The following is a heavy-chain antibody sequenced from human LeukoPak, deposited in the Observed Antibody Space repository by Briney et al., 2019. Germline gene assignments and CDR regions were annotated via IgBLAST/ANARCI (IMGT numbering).Heavy chain of an antibody. CDR3: ARAEGSGYYQGRDY. CDR2: IFPNSGDT. Sequence: GASVKVSCKASGYSFTGYYMHWVRQAPGQGPEWMGWIFPNSGDTHYAQKFQGRVSMTRDTSISTAYMELNRLTSDGTAIYYCARAEGSGYYQGRDYWGQGTLVTVSS. V-gene: IGHV1-2*02. D-gene: IGHD3-22*01. CDR1: GYSFTGYY. J-gene: IGHJ4*02.